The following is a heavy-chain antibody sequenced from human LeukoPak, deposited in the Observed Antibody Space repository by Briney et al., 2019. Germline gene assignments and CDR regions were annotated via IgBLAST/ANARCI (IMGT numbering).Heavy chain of an antibody. D-gene: IGHD6-13*01. Sequence: SQTLSLTCAISGDSVSSNSAAWNWIRHSPSRSLEWLGRTYYRSKWYNDYAVSVKSRITINPDTSKNQFSLQLNSVTPEDTAVYYCARAAAGINNWFDPWGQGTLVTVSS. CDR2: TYYRSKWYN. J-gene: IGHJ5*02. CDR3: ARAAAGINNWFDP. V-gene: IGHV6-1*01. CDR1: GDSVSSNSAA.